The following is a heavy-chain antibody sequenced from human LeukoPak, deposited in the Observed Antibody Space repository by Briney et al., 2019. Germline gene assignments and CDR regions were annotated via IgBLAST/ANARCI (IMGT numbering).Heavy chain of an antibody. CDR3: GRFTRSGDSVY. J-gene: IGHJ4*02. CDR1: GFIFSNYW. V-gene: IGHV3-7*04. Sequence: GGSLRLSCAASGFIFSNYWMSWVRQAPGKGLEWVANINRDGSEKQYVDSVKGRFAISRDNAENSLYLQMSSLKAEDTAVYYCGRFTRSGDSVYWGQGTLVTVSS. D-gene: IGHD7-27*01. CDR2: INRDGSEK.